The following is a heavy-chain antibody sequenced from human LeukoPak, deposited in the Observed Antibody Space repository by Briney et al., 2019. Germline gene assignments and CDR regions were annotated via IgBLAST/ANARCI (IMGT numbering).Heavy chain of an antibody. CDR2: TNHSGST. CDR3: APDRRDGYNMS. J-gene: IGHJ4*02. V-gene: IGHV4-34*01. D-gene: IGHD5-24*01. Sequence: PSETLSLTCAVYGGSFSGYYWSWIRQPPGKGLEWIGETNHSGSTNYNPSLKSRVTISVDTSKNQFSLKLSSVTAADTAVYYCAPDRRDGYNMSWGQGTLVTVSS. CDR1: GGSFSGYY.